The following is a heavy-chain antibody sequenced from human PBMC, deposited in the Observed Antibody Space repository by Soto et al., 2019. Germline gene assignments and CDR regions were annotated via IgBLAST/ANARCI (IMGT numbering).Heavy chain of an antibody. Sequence: PSETLSLTCTVSGGSVSSGNYYWSWIRQPPGRGLEWIGYFYYTGNINYNPSLNSRVTIFIDASKNKFSLRLSSVTAADTAVYYCARSIFYSDATPHSPSQYWCPRLLVTLSS. J-gene: IGHJ4*02. CDR3: ARSIFYSDATPHSPSQY. CDR1: GGSVSSGNYY. D-gene: IGHD2-15*01. CDR2: FYYTGNI. V-gene: IGHV4-61*01.